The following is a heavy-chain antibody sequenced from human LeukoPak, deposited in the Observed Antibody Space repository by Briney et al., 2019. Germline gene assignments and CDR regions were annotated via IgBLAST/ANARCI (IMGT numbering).Heavy chain of an antibody. Sequence: GGSLRLSCAASGFTFSIYAMNWVRQAPGKGLEWVSGISGSGDTTYYADSVKGRFTISRDNSKKTLYLQMNSLRAEDTAVYYCAKDYAPYGDYGQGGFAPGGQGPLVPVPS. J-gene: IGHJ5*02. CDR3: AKDYAPYGDYGQGGFAP. CDR1: GFTFSIYA. V-gene: IGHV3-23*01. CDR2: ISGSGDTT. D-gene: IGHD4-17*01.